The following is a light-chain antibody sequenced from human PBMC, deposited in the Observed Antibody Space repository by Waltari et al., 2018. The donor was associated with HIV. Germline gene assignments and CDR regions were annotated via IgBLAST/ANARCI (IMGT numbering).Light chain of an antibody. CDR2: DHT. J-gene: IGLJ2*01. Sequence: QSVLTQPPSVSGAPGQRVTIACTGTRSNIGAGFDVHWYQQIPGNAPKLLIYDHTLRPSGVPDRSSGSKSGTSASLAITGLQSEDEADYYCQAYDMSQRGSLFFGGGTKLTVL. CDR1: RSNIGAGFD. CDR3: QAYDMSQRGSLF. V-gene: IGLV1-40*01.